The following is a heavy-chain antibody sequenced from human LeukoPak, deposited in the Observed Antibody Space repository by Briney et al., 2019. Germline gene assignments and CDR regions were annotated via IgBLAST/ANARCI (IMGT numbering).Heavy chain of an antibody. J-gene: IGHJ4*02. V-gene: IGHV4-34*01. CDR3: ARIAFSSSWLRGGEYFDY. CDR2: INHSGST. D-gene: IGHD6-13*01. Sequence: SETLSLTCAVYGGSFSGYYWSWIRQPPGKGLEWIGEINHSGSTNYNPSLKSRVTISVDTSKNQFSLKLSSVTAADTAVYYCARIAFSSSWLRGGEYFDYWGQGTLVTVSS. CDR1: GGSFSGYY.